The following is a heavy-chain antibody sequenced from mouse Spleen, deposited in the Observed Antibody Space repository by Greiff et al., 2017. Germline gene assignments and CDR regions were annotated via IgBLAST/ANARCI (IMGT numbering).Heavy chain of an antibody. CDR1: GYTFTSYG. V-gene: IGHV1-81*01. Sequence: VQVVESGAELARPETSVKLSCKASGYTFTSYGISWVKQRTGQGLEWIGEIYPRSGNTYYNEKFKGKATLTADKSSSTAYMELRSLTSEDSAVYFCARGDYWGQGTTLTVSS. CDR2: IYPRSGNT. J-gene: IGHJ2*01. CDR3: ARGDY.